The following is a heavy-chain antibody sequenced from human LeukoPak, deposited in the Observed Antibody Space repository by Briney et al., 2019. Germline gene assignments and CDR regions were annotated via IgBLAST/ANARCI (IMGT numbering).Heavy chain of an antibody. D-gene: IGHD1-26*01. Sequence: GASVKVSXKASGGTFSSYAISWVRQAPGQGLEWMGRIIPIFGTAKYAQKFQGRVTITTDESTSTAYMELSSLRSEDTAVYYCASYEWELLRGYSDYWGQGTLVTVSS. V-gene: IGHV1-69*05. J-gene: IGHJ4*02. CDR1: GGTFSSYA. CDR2: IIPIFGTA. CDR3: ASYEWELLRGYSDY.